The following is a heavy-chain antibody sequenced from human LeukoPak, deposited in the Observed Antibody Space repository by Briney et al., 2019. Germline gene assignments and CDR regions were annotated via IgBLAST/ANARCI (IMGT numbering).Heavy chain of an antibody. J-gene: IGHJ6*04. Sequence: SETLSLTCAVYGGSFSGYYWSWMRQPQGQGWVGCVELNHSGSNNSNTSLWSRFTISVGTCTNQFSLNLSSVTAADTAVYYCARTPLSSRTSCDPLGWGSYYYGMDVWGKGTTVTVSS. CDR1: GGSFSGYY. CDR2: LNHSGSN. CDR3: ARTPLSSRTSCDPLGWGSYYYGMDV. V-gene: IGHV4-34*01. D-gene: IGHD2-2*01.